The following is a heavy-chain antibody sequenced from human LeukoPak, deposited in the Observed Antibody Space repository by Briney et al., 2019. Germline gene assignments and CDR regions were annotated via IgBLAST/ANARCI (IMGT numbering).Heavy chain of an antibody. D-gene: IGHD4-11*01. CDR1: GGTFSSYA. J-gene: IGHJ4*02. CDR3: ARGYYSNYVPFDY. Sequence: SVKVSCKASGGTFSSYAISRVRQAPGQGLEWMGGIIPIFGTANYAQKFQGRVTITADESTSTAYMELSSLRSEDTAVYYCARGYYSNYVPFDYWGQGTLVTVSS. CDR2: IIPIFGTA. V-gene: IGHV1-69*13.